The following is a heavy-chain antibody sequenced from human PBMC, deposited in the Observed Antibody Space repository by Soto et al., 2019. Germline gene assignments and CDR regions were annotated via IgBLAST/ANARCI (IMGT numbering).Heavy chain of an antibody. V-gene: IGHV3-23*01. CDR1: GFTFNNYA. Sequence: EVQLLESGGGLVHPAESLTLFCAASGFTFNNYAMTWVRQAPGKGLEWVSTLTSGGTTHYGDTVKGRFTISRDNSKSTVYLQMNSLRAEDTAVYYCARTDKFNSQSSGWANRFDYWGQGTLVSVSS. CDR3: ARTDKFNSQSSGWANRFDY. D-gene: IGHD6-19*01. CDR2: LTSGGTT. J-gene: IGHJ4*02.